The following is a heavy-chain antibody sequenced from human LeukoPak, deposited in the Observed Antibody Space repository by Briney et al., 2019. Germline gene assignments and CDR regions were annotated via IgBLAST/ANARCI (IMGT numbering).Heavy chain of an antibody. J-gene: IGHJ5*02. CDR3: TRDSGTYNWFDP. CDR1: GFTFSGSA. V-gene: IGHV3-73*01. CDR2: IDEKDKGYATAT. Sequence: GGSLRLSCAASGFTFSGSAIHWVRQSSGKGLEWVGQIDEKDKGYATATAYAASVKGRFTISRDDLINTAYLQMKSLKTEDTALYYCTRDSGTYNWFDPWGQGTLVTVSS. D-gene: IGHD1-26*01.